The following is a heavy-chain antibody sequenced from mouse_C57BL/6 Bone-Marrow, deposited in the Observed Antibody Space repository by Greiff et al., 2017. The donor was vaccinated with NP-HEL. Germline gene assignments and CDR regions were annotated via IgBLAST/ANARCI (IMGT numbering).Heavy chain of an antibody. J-gene: IGHJ2*01. CDR1: GYTFTSYW. Sequence: QVQLQQPGAELVKPGASVKMSCKASGYTFTSYWITWVKQRPGQGLEWIGDIYPGSGSTSYTEKFTSKATLTVDTSSSTAYMQLSSLTSEDSAVYYCAREGLWYPFHYWGQGTTLTVSS. D-gene: IGHD2-1*01. CDR3: AREGLWYPFHY. CDR2: IYPGSGST. V-gene: IGHV1-55*01.